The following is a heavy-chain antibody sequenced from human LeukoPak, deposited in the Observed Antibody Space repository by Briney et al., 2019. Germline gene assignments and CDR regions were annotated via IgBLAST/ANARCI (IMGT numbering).Heavy chain of an antibody. V-gene: IGHV3-23*01. Sequence: ASVKVSCKASGGTFSSYAISWVRQAPGKGLEWVSAISGSGGSTYYADSVKGRFTISRDNSKNTLYLQMNSLRAEDTAVYYCAKGLSDYDSSAYRGYWGQGILVTVSS. CDR3: AKGLSDYDSSAYRGY. J-gene: IGHJ4*02. CDR2: ISGSGGST. CDR1: GGTFSSYA. D-gene: IGHD3-22*01.